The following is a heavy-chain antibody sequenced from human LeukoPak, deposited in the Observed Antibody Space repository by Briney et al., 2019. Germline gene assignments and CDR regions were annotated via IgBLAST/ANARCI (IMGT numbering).Heavy chain of an antibody. CDR1: GFTFSSYW. CDR2: IKEDGSEK. D-gene: IGHD6-19*01. V-gene: IGHV3-7*01. Sequence: GGSLRLSCAASGFTFSSYWMTWVRQAPGKGLEWVANIKEDGSEKYYVDSVKGRFTISRDNAKNSLYLQMNSLRAEDTAVYYCARDESRLDRRDFGYWGQGTLVTVSS. J-gene: IGHJ4*02. CDR3: ARDESRLDRRDFGY.